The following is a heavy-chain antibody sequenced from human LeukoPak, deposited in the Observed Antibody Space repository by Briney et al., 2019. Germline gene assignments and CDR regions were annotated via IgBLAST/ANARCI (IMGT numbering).Heavy chain of an antibody. J-gene: IGHJ4*02. CDR1: GGSISSYY. CDR2: IYYSGST. V-gene: IGHV4-59*08. CDR3: ARSSYGGYYDSSGYYGY. D-gene: IGHD3-22*01. Sequence: PSETLSLTCTVSGGSISSYYWSWIRQPPGKGLEWIGYIYYSGSTNYNPSLKSRVTISVDTSKNQFSLKLSSVTAADTAVYYCARSSYGGYYDSSGYYGYWGQGTLATVSS.